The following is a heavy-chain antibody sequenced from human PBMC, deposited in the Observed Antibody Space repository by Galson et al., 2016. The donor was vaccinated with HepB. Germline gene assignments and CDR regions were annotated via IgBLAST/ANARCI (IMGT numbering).Heavy chain of an antibody. CDR1: GYTFDSYW. D-gene: IGHD3-3*01. CDR3: ARSLTGSYDFWGAMYNYYAMDV. V-gene: IGHV5-51*01. CDR2: IYPGDFDI. J-gene: IGHJ6*02. Sequence: QSGAEVKKPGESLKISCRGSGYTFDSYWIGWVRQMPGKGLEWMAIIYPGDFDIRYSLSFQGQVTISVDKSISTAYLQWSSLTASDTAMYYCARSLTGSYDFWGAMYNYYAMDVWGQGTTVIVS.